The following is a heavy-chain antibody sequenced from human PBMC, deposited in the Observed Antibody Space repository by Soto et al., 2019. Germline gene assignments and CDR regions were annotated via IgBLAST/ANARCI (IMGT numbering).Heavy chain of an antibody. V-gene: IGHV4-39*01. Sequence: QMQLQESGPGLVKPSETLSLTCAVSGDPITSRTYSWGWIRQPPGKTLEWIGTIYYHGNTYSNPSLKSRVTHSVDPSNYQLSLKLRSVTAADTAVYYCARHDGFSSRWIFDYWGHGTLVTVSS. CDR1: GDPITSRTYS. CDR2: IYYHGNT. J-gene: IGHJ4*01. D-gene: IGHD6-19*01. CDR3: ARHDGFSSRWIFDY.